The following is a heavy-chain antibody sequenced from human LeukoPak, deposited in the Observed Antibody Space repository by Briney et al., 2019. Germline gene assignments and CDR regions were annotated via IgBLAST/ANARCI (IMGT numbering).Heavy chain of an antibody. J-gene: IGHJ3*02. V-gene: IGHV3-53*01. CDR2: IYSGGST. CDR3: ARALTWFGMNAFDI. CDR1: GFTVSSNY. D-gene: IGHD3-10*01. Sequence: GGSLRLCCAASGFTVSSNYMSWVRQSPGKGLEWVSVIYSGGSTYYADSVMGRFTISRDNSKNTLYLQMNSLRAEDTAVYYCARALTWFGMNAFDIWGQGTMVTVSS.